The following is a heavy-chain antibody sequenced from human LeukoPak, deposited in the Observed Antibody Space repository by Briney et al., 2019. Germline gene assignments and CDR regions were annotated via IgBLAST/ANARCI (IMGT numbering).Heavy chain of an antibody. V-gene: IGHV4-34*01. CDR1: GGSFSRYY. J-gene: IGHJ4*03. CDR2: IDHRGDT. D-gene: IGHD5-24*01. Sequence: SETLSLTCAVYGGSFSRYYWSWIRQSQGKGLDWIAEIDHRGDTNYNPSVKSRVTISVDTSKNQFSLKVRSLSAADTAVYYCARGATISETGYFDFWGQGTLVTVSS. CDR3: ARGATISETGYFDF.